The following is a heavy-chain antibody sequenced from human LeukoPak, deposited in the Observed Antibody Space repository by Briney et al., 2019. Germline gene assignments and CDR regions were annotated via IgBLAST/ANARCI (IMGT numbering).Heavy chain of an antibody. J-gene: IGHJ5*02. CDR3: ASTRGYYYDSSGYYYP. CDR2: INHSGST. Sequence: PSETLSLTCAVYGGSFSGYYWSWIRQPPGKGLEWIGEINHSGSTNYNPSLKSRVTISVDTSKNQFSLKLSSVTAADTAVYYCASTRGYYYDSSGYYYPWGQGTLVTVSS. V-gene: IGHV4-34*01. D-gene: IGHD3-22*01. CDR1: GGSFSGYY.